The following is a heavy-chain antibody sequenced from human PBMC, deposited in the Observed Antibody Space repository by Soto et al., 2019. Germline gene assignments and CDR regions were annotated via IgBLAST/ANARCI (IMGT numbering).Heavy chain of an antibody. CDR3: AREYCSGGVCYDY. J-gene: IGHJ4*02. Sequence: QVQLVQSGAEVKKPGSSVRVSCKASGDTFNTYTLFWVRQAPGHGLEWVGRIIPIVGVAHYAQKLQGRVTITADKSTRTAYMELSSLISEDTAVYYCAREYCSGGVCYDYWGQGTRVTVSS. D-gene: IGHD2-15*01. CDR2: IIPIVGVA. CDR1: GDTFNTYT. V-gene: IGHV1-69*02.